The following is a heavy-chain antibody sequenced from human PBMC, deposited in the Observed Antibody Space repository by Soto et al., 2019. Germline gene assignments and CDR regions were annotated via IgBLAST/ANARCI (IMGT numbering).Heavy chain of an antibody. J-gene: IGHJ6*02. V-gene: IGHV1-69*13. CDR3: ARGRGYSYGYEYYYYYGMDV. CDR1: GGTFSSYA. D-gene: IGHD5-18*01. CDR2: IIPIFGTA. Sequence: SVKVSCKASGGTFSSYAISWVRQAPGQGLEWMGGIIPIFGTANYAQKFQGRVTITADESTSTAYMELSSLRSEDTAVYYCARGRGYSYGYEYYYYYGMDVWGQGTTVTV.